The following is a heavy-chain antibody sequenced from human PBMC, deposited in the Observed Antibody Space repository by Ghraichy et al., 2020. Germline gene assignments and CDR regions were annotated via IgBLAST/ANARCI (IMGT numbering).Heavy chain of an antibody. CDR2: INHSGST. V-gene: IGHV4-34*01. J-gene: IGHJ3*02. CDR3: ARGTSHLRITMVRGKLDAFDI. D-gene: IGHD3-10*01. Sequence: ETLSLTCAVYGGSFSGYYWSWIRQPPGKGLEWIGEINHSGSTNYNPSLKSRVTISVDTSKNQFSLKLSSVTAADTAVYYCARGTSHLRITMVRGKLDAFDIWGQGTMVTVSS. CDR1: GGSFSGYY.